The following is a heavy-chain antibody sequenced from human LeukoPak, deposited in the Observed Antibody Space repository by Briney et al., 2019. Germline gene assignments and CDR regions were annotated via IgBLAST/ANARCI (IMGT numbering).Heavy chain of an antibody. Sequence: ASVKVSCKTSGYTFTGYYMHWVRQAHGQGLECMGWINPNNGATNYGQKFQGRVTMTWDTSISTAYIELTRLTSDDAAVYFCGRGLEGGKWLDYWGQGALVTVSS. CDR2: INPNNGAT. V-gene: IGHV1-2*02. CDR1: GYTFTGYY. J-gene: IGHJ4*02. D-gene: IGHD3-22*01. CDR3: GRGLEGGKWLDY.